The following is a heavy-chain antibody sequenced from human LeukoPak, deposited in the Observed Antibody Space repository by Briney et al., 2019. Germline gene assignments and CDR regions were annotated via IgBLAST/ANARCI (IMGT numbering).Heavy chain of an antibody. CDR2: IYHGGNT. CDR1: GGSLSSSNW. Sequence: SGTLSLTCAVSGGSLSSSNWWSWVRPPPGKGLEWIGEIYHGGNTNYNPSLKSRVTISVDKSKNQFSLKLSSVTAADTAVYYCAISTAWRYYFDYWGQGTLVTVSS. J-gene: IGHJ4*02. CDR3: AISTAWRYYFDY. V-gene: IGHV4-4*02. D-gene: IGHD5-18*01.